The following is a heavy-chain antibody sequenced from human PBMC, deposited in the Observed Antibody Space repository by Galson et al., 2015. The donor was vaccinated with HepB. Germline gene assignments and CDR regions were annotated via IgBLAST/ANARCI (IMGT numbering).Heavy chain of an antibody. Sequence: SVKVSCKASGYTFTGYYMHWVRQAPGQGLEWMGRINPNSGGTNYAQKFQGRVTMTRDTSISTAYMELSRLRSDDTAVYYCARDPYSSSLSPQGRNWYFDLWGRGTLVTVSS. D-gene: IGHD6-13*01. V-gene: IGHV1-2*06. J-gene: IGHJ2*01. CDR2: INPNSGGT. CDR1: GYTFTGYY. CDR3: ARDPYSSSLSPQGRNWYFDL.